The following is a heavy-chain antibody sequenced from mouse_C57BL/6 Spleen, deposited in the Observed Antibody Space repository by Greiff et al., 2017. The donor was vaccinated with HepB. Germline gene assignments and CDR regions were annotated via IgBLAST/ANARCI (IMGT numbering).Heavy chain of an antibody. CDR1: GYTFTDYN. J-gene: IGHJ2*01. CDR3: ARERRREGFDY. V-gene: IGHV1-22*01. D-gene: IGHD2-12*01. CDR2: INPNNGGT. Sequence: EVQGVESGPELVKPGASVKMSCKASGYTFTDYNMHWVKQSHGKSLEWIGYINPNNGGTSYNQKFKGKATLTVNKSSSTAYMELRSLTSEDSAVYYCARERRREGFDYWGQGTTLTVSS.